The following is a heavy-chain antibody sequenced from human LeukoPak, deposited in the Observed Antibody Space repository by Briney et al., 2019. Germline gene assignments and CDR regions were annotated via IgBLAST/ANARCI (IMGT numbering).Heavy chain of an antibody. CDR1: GYTFTGYY. D-gene: IGHD2/OR15-2a*01. CDR2: INPNSGGT. J-gene: IGHJ3*01. CDR3: ARDQEYGFDV. V-gene: IGHV1-2*02. Sequence: ASVKVSCKASGYTFTGYYMHWVRQAPGQGLEWMGWINPNSGGTNYAQKFQGRVTMTRDTSIRTAYMELSSLTSDDTAIYYCARDQEYGFDVWGQGTMVTVSS.